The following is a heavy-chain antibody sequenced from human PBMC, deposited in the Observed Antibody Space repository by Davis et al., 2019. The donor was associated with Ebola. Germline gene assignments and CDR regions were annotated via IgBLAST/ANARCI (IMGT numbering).Heavy chain of an antibody. Sequence: SLKTSCAASGFTFDDYAMHWVRQTPGKGLEWVSSISWNSDSIGYADSVKGRFTISRDNAKSSLYLQMSSLRAEDTAFYYCAKGVTGTYYYYGMDVWGQGTTVTVSS. V-gene: IGHV3-9*01. CDR2: ISWNSDSI. CDR1: GFTFDDYA. J-gene: IGHJ6*02. CDR3: AKGVTGTYYYYGMDV. D-gene: IGHD2-21*02.